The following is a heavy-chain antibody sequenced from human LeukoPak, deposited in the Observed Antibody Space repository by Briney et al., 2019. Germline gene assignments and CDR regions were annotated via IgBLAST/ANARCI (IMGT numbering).Heavy chain of an antibody. J-gene: IGHJ6*02. CDR2: ISSSSSYI. Sequence: GGSLRLSCAASGFTFIDYSMNWVRQAPGKGLEWVSSISSSSSYIYYADSVKGRFTISRDNAKNSLYLQMNSLRAEDTAVYYCARGSGGSDDYYYHGMDVWGQGTTVTVSS. CDR3: ARGSGGSDDYYYHGMDV. CDR1: GFTFIDYS. V-gene: IGHV3-21*01. D-gene: IGHD1-26*01.